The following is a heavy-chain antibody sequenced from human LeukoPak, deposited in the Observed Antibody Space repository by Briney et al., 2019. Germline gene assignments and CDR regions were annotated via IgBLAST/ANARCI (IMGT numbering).Heavy chain of an antibody. CDR3: ARRITIFGVESNWFDP. CDR1: GYSFTSYW. Sequence: GESPKIFCKGSGYSFTSYWIGWVRQMPGKGLEWMGIIYPGDSDTRYSPSFQGQVTISADKSISTAYLQWSSLNASDTAMYYCARRITIFGVESNWFDPWGQGTLVTVSS. V-gene: IGHV5-51*01. CDR2: IYPGDSDT. D-gene: IGHD3-3*01. J-gene: IGHJ5*02.